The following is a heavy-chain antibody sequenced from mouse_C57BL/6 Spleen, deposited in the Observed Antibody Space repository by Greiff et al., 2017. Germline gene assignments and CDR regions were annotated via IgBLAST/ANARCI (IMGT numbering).Heavy chain of an antibody. D-gene: IGHD3-2*02. V-gene: IGHV1-82*01. CDR3: APAQAIPWFAY. CDR1: GYAFSSSW. CDR2: IYPGDGDT. J-gene: IGHJ3*01. Sequence: VQLQQSGPELVKPGASVKISCKASGYAFSSSWMNWVKQRPGKGLEWIGRIYPGDGDTNYNGKFKGKATLTADKSSSTAYMQLSSLTSEDSAVYFCAPAQAIPWFAYWGQGTLVTVSA.